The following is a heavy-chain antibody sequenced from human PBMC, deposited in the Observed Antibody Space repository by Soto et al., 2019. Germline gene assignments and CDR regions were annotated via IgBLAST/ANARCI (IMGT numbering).Heavy chain of an antibody. CDR1: GFTFSDYY. V-gene: IGHV3-11*01. J-gene: IGHJ5*02. D-gene: IGHD3-10*01. CDR3: ARDPHRRNYYGSGSYNWFDP. CDR2: ISSSGRTI. Sequence: GGSLRLSCAASGFTFSDYYMSWIRQAPGKGLEWVSYISSSGRTIYYADSVKGRFTISRDNAKNSLYLQMNSLRAEDTAVYYCARDPHRRNYYGSGSYNWFDPWGQGTLVTVSS.